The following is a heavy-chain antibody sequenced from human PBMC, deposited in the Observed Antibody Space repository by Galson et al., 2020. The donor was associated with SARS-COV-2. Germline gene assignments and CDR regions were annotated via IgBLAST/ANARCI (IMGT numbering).Heavy chain of an antibody. CDR1: GFTFSSYS. V-gene: IGHV3-21*01. CDR3: AGRAPLWGRYCSSTSCPPVDV. J-gene: IGHJ6*04. Sequence: NSGGSLRLSCAASGFTFSSYSMNWVRQAPGKGLEWVSSISSSSSYIYYADSVKGRFTISRDNAKNSLYLQMNSLRAEDTAVYYCAGRAPLWGRYCSSTSCPPVDVWGKGTTVTVSS. CDR2: ISSSSSYI. D-gene: IGHD2-2*01.